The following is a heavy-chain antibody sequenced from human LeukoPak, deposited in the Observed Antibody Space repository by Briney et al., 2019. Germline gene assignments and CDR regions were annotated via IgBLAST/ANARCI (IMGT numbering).Heavy chain of an antibody. J-gene: IGHJ6*02. V-gene: IGHV4-31*03. CDR3: ARDLRGGYCSSTSCTPYGMDV. CDR2: IYYSGST. CDR1: GGSISSGGYY. D-gene: IGHD2-2*01. Sequence: SQTLSLTCTVSGGSISSGGYYWSWIRQHPGKGLEWIGYIYYSGSTYYNPSLKSRVTISVDTSKNQCSLKLSSVTAADTAVYYCARDLRGGYCSSTSCTPYGMDVWGQGTTVTVSS.